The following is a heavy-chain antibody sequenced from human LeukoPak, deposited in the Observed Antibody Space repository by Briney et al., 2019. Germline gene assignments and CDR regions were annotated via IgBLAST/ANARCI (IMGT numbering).Heavy chain of an antibody. CDR1: GFTFNTYT. D-gene: IGHD6-19*01. V-gene: IGHV3-48*01. Sequence: GGSLRLSCAASGFTFNTYTMNWVRQAPGKGLEWVSYISGSSGIIDYADSVRGRFTISRDNAKNSLYLQMNSLRAEDTAVYYCARVGESSAFDYWGQGTLVTVSS. CDR2: ISGSSGII. CDR3: ARVGESSAFDY. J-gene: IGHJ4*02.